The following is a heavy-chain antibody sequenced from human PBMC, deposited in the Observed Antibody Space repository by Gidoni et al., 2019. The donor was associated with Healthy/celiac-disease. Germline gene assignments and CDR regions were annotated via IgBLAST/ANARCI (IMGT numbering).Heavy chain of an antibody. CDR2: IYPGDSDT. CDR1: GYSFTSYW. Sequence: EVQLVQSGAEVKRPGESLKISCKGSGYSFTSYWMGWVRQMPGKGLEWMGIIYPGDSDTRYSPSFQGQVTISADKSISTAYLQWSSLKASDTAMYYCARPKYYYYSSGYYSGDAFDIWGQGTMVTVSS. CDR3: ARPKYYYYSSGYYSGDAFDI. J-gene: IGHJ3*02. V-gene: IGHV5-51*01. D-gene: IGHD3-22*01.